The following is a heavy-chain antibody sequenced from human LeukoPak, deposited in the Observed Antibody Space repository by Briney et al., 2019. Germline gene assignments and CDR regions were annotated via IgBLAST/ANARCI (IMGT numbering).Heavy chain of an antibody. V-gene: IGHV1-58*02. CDR1: GFXFTSSA. CDR2: IVVGSGNT. CDR3: ASAKDYGGEDDAFDI. D-gene: IGHD4-23*01. J-gene: IGHJ3*02. Sequence: SVKVSCKASGFXFTSSAMQWARQARGQRLEWIGWIVVGSGNTNYPQKFQERVTITRDMSTSTAYMELSSLGSEDTAAYYCASAKDYGGEDDAFDIWGQGTMVTVSS.